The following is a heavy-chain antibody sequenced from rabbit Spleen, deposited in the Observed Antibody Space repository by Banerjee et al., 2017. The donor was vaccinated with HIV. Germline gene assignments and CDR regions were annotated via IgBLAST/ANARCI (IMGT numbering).Heavy chain of an antibody. Sequence: QEQLEESGGDLVKPEGSLTLTCTASGFSFSSSYYMCWVRQAPGKGLEWIACIYGGSSGSTAYASWAKGRFTISKTSSTTVTLQMTSLTAADTATYFCVRGGGGGGDGFDFWGQGTLVTVS. CDR1: GFSFSSSYY. V-gene: IGHV1S45*01. D-gene: IGHD2-1*01. CDR3: VRGGGGGGDGFDF. J-gene: IGHJ3*01. CDR2: IYGGSSGST.